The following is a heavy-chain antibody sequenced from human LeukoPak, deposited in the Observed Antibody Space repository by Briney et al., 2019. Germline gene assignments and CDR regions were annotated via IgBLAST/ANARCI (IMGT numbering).Heavy chain of an antibody. D-gene: IGHD3-22*01. CDR1: GGSISSYY. V-gene: IGHV4-59*01. Sequence: PSETLSLTCTVSGGSISSYYWSWIRQPPGKGLEWIGYIYYSGSTNYNPSLKSRVTISVDTSKNQFSLKLSSVTAADTAVYYCAREGGYYDSSGYYYRGENWFDPWGQGTLVTVSS. CDR2: IYYSGST. CDR3: AREGGYYDSSGYYYRGENWFDP. J-gene: IGHJ5*02.